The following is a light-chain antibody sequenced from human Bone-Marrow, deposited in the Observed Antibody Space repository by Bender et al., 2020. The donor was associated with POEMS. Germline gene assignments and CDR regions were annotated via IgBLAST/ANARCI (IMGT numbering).Light chain of an antibody. J-gene: IGLJ2*01. V-gene: IGLV2-11*01. CDR3: QAWATSTVRV. CDR2: EVS. Sequence: QSVLTQPPSVSGTPGQRVTISCTGTTSDVADYNYVSWFQQHPGKAPKLLIYEVSKRPSGVSDRFSGSNSGNTATLTISGTQAMDEADYFCQAWATSTVRVFGGGTKLTVL. CDR1: TSDVADYNY.